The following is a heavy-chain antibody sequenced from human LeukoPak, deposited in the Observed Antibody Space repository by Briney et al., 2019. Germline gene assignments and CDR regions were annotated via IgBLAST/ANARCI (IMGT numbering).Heavy chain of an antibody. CDR2: ISSSSSTI. Sequence: GGSLRLSCAASGFTFSSYSMNWVRQAPGKGLEGVSYISSSSSTIYYADSVKGRFTISRDNAKNSLYLQMNSLRAEDTAVYYCARERFNYAGPDDYWGQGTLVTVSS. CDR1: GFTFSSYS. J-gene: IGHJ4*02. V-gene: IGHV3-48*01. CDR3: ARERFNYAGPDDY. D-gene: IGHD4-11*01.